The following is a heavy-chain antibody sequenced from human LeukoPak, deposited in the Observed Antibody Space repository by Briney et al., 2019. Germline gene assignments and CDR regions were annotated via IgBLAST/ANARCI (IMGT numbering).Heavy chain of an antibody. D-gene: IGHD4-17*01. CDR1: GFTFSSYG. J-gene: IGHJ4*02. Sequence: LPGRSLRLSCAASGFTFSSYGMHWVRQAPGKGLEWVAVISYDGSNKYYADSVKGRFTISKDNSKNTLYLQMNSLRAEDTAVYYCAKDYGDLYFDYWGQGTLVTVSS. V-gene: IGHV3-30*18. CDR2: ISYDGSNK. CDR3: AKDYGDLYFDY.